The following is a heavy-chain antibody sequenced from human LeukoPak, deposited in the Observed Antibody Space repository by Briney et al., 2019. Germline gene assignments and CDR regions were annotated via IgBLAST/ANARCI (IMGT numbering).Heavy chain of an antibody. CDR1: GYTFTSYD. V-gene: IGHV1-8*01. D-gene: IGHD6-6*01. CDR2: MNPNSGNT. CDR3: ARMSLIAARPNYYYYMDV. J-gene: IGHJ6*03. Sequence: ASVKVSCEASGYTFTSYDINWVRQATGQGLEWMGWMNPNSGNTGYAQKFQGRVTMTRNTSISTAYMELSSLRSEDTAVYYCARMSLIAARPNYYYYMDVWGKGTTVTVSS.